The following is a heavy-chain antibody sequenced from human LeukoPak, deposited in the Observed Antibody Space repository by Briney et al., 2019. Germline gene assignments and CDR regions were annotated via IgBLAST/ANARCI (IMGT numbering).Heavy chain of an antibody. CDR1: GFTLSSYG. V-gene: IGHV3-30*02. CDR2: IRYDARNK. J-gene: IGHJ3*02. CDR3: ARSDGYGLVGI. D-gene: IGHD3-10*01. Sequence: PGGSLRLSCAASGFTLSSYGMHWVRQAPGKGLEWVAFIRYDARNKYYADSVKGRFTISRDNSKNTLYLQMNSLRAEDTAVYYCARSDGYGLVGIWGQGTMVTVSS.